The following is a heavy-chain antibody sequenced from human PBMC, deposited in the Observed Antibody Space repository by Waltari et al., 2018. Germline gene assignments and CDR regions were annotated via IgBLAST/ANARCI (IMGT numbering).Heavy chain of an antibody. V-gene: IGHV4-39*01. CDR1: GGSISSSSYY. CDR2: IYYSGST. CDR3: ARRLYYYDSSGYQTDAFDI. J-gene: IGHJ3*02. D-gene: IGHD3-22*01. Sequence: QLQLQESGPGLVKPSETLSLTCTVSGGSISSSSYYWGWIRQPPGKGLEWIGSIYYSGSTYYNPSLKSRVTISVDTSKNQFSLKLSSVTAADTAVYYCARRLYYYDSSGYQTDAFDIWGQGTMVIVSS.